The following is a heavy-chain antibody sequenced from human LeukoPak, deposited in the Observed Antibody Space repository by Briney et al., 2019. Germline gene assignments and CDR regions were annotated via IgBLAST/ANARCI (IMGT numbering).Heavy chain of an antibody. Sequence: WEALSLTCTVSGGSISSSSYYWGWIRQPPGKGLEWIGSIYYSGSTYYNPSLKSRVTISVDTSKNQFSLKLTSVTAADTAVYYCARHYCTGGSCYRSDYWGHGTLVTVSS. V-gene: IGHV4-39*01. CDR1: GGSISSSSYY. J-gene: IGHJ4*01. CDR3: ARHYCTGGSCYRSDY. CDR2: IYYSGST. D-gene: IGHD2-15*01.